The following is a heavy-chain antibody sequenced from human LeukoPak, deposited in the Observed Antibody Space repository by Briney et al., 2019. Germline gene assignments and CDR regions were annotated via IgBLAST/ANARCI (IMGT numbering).Heavy chain of an antibody. Sequence: SVKVSCKASGCTFSSYAISWVRQAPGQGLEWMGGIIPIFGTANYAQKFQGRVTITADPCTRTAYIGLSSLRGEDTRVYYCPRGDAPPAVVYWGERTLVTLSS. J-gene: IGHJ4*02. CDR2: IIPIFGTA. V-gene: IGHV1-69*01. CDR1: GCTFSSYA. CDR3: PRGDAPPAVVY.